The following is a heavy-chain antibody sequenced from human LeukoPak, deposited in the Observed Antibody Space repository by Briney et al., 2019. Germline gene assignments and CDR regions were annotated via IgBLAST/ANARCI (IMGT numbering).Heavy chain of an antibody. CDR2: ISAYNGNT. J-gene: IGHJ4*02. V-gene: IGHV1-18*01. CDR3: ARDPPYSSGWYETDY. Sequence: ASVKVSCKASGYTFTSYGISWVRQALGQGLEWMGWISAYNGNTNYAQKLQGRVTMTTDTSTSTAYMELRSLRSDDTAVYYCARDPPYSSGWYETDYWGQGTLVTVSS. D-gene: IGHD6-19*01. CDR1: GYTFTSYG.